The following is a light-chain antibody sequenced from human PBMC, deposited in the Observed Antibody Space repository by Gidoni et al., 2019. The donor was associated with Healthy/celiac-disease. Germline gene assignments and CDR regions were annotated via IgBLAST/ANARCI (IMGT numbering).Light chain of an antibody. CDR3: QQRSNWPPTWT. Sequence: EIVLTQSPATLYLSPGERATLSCGASQSVSSYLSWYQQKPGQAPRLLIYDSSNRATGIPARFSGSGSGTDFTLTLSSLEPEDFAVYYCQQRSNWPPTWTFGQGTKVEIK. V-gene: IGKV3-11*01. CDR1: QSVSSY. J-gene: IGKJ1*01. CDR2: DSS.